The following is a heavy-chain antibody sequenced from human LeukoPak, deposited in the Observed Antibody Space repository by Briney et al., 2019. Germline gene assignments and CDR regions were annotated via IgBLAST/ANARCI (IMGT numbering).Heavy chain of an antibody. CDR2: MNSDGSAT. V-gene: IGHV3-74*01. CDR3: AKGPNYFDS. CDR1: GFSFSNYW. Sequence: GGSLRLSCAASGFSFSNYWVHWVRQAPGKGLVWVTRMNSDGSATYYADSVQGRFTISRDNAKNTLYLQMNSLRAEDTAMYFCAKGPNYFDSWGQGTLFTVSS. J-gene: IGHJ4*02.